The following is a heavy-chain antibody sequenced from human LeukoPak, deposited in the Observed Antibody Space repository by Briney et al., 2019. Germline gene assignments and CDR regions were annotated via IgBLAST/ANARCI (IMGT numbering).Heavy chain of an antibody. CDR2: ISSSSTYI. J-gene: IGHJ1*01. CDR3: ARKENPWNYSSGWYGADFQH. V-gene: IGHV3-21*01. CDR1: GFTFSSYS. Sequence: PGGSLRLSCAASGFTFSSYSMNWVRQAPGKGLEWVSSISSSSTYIYYADSVKGRFTISRDNAKNSLYLQMNSLRAEDTAVYYCARKENPWNYSSGWYGADFQHWGQGTLVTVSS. D-gene: IGHD6-19*01.